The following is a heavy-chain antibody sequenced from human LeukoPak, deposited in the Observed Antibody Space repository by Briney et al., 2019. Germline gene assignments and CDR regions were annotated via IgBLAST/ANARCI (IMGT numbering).Heavy chain of an antibody. CDR3: ARGLAVAGTSEYFQH. CDR2: IWYDGSNK. D-gene: IGHD6-19*01. CDR1: GFTFSSYG. J-gene: IGHJ1*01. V-gene: IGHV3-33*01. Sequence: GWSLRLSCAASGFTFSSYGMHWVRQAPGKGLEWVAVIWYDGSNKYYADSVKGRFTISRDNSKNTLYLQMNSLRAEDTAVYYCARGLAVAGTSEYFQHWGQGTLVTVSS.